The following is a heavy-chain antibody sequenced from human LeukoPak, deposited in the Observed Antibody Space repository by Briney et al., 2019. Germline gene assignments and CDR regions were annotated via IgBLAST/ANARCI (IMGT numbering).Heavy chain of an antibody. V-gene: IGHV3-7*03. CDR2: IKQDGSEK. Sequence: GGSLRLSCAASGFTFSSYWMSWVRQAPGKGLEWVANIKQDGSEKYYVDSVKGRFTISRDNAKNSLYLQMNSLRAEDTAVYYCAIRSRYSSSWYLLGYWGQGTLVTVSS. CDR1: GFTFSSYW. J-gene: IGHJ4*02. CDR3: AIRSRYSSSWYLLGY. D-gene: IGHD6-13*01.